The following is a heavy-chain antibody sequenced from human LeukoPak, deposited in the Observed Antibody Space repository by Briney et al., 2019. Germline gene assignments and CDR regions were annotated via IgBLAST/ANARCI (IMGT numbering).Heavy chain of an antibody. V-gene: IGHV3-53*01. CDR3: ARDTPGIAASVNGG. CDR2: IYSDGST. Sequence: PGGSLRLSCTASGFTVGNNYMNWLRQAPGKGLEWVSLIYSDGSTHYADSVKGRFTISRDNSKNTLYLQMYSLRPEDTAVYYCARDTPGIAASVNGGWGQGTLVTVSS. CDR1: GFTVGNNY. D-gene: IGHD6-13*01. J-gene: IGHJ4*02.